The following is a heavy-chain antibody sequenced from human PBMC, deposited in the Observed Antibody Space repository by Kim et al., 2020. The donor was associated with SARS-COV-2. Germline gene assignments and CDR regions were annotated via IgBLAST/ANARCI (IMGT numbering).Heavy chain of an antibody. CDR2: IGAYNGNT. Sequence: ASVKVSCKASGYTFTSYGISWVRQAPGQGLEWMGWIGAYNGNTNYAQKLQGRVTMTTDTSTSTAYMELRSLRSDDTAVYYCAREKTRITIFGVVHYYYGMDVWGQGTTVTVSS. J-gene: IGHJ6*02. V-gene: IGHV1-18*01. D-gene: IGHD3-3*01. CDR1: GYTFTSYG. CDR3: AREKTRITIFGVVHYYYGMDV.